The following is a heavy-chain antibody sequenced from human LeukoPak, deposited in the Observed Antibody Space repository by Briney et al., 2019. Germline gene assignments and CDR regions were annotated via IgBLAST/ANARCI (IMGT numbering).Heavy chain of an antibody. D-gene: IGHD3-22*01. J-gene: IGHJ4*02. Sequence: GASVKVSCKASGYTFTSYYMHWVRQAPGQGLEWMGWINPNSGGTNYAQKFQGRVTMTRDTSISTAYMELSRLRSDDTAVYYCARVYSSGYWCFDYWGQGTLVTVSS. CDR1: GYTFTSYY. V-gene: IGHV1-2*02. CDR2: INPNSGGT. CDR3: ARVYSSGYWCFDY.